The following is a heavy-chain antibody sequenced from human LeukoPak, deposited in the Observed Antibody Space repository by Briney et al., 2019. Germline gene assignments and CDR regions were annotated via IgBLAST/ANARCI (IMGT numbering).Heavy chain of an antibody. J-gene: IGHJ4*02. Sequence: SETLSLTCAVYGGSFSGYYWSWIRQPPGKGLEWIGEINHSGSTNYNPSLKSRVTISVDTSKNQFSLKLSSVTAADTAVYYCARVQPGGYYFDYWGQGTLVTVSS. CDR2: INHSGST. CDR1: GGSFSGYY. D-gene: IGHD1-1*01. V-gene: IGHV4-34*01. CDR3: ARVQPGGYYFDY.